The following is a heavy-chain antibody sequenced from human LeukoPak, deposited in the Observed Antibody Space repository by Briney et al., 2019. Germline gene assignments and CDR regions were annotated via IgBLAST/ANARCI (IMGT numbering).Heavy chain of an antibody. CDR3: ARSTSWYHKFDY. Sequence: GGSLRLSCAASGFTFSRYWMSWVRQAPGKGLEWVASIKQDGSERYYVDSVKGRFTISSDNAKNSVNVQMNSLRAEDTAVFYCARSTSWYHKFDYWGQGTLVTVSS. V-gene: IGHV3-7*04. D-gene: IGHD6-19*01. J-gene: IGHJ4*02. CDR1: GFTFSRYW. CDR2: IKQDGSER.